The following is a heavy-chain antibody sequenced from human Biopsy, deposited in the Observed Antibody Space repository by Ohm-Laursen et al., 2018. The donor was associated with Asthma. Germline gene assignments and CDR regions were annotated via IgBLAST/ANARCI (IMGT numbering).Heavy chain of an antibody. CDR2: VNGDGRRT. D-gene: IGHD2-2*01. Sequence: SLRLSCSASGLTFSDYCMHWVRQAPGKGLEWVSRVNGDGRRTSYADSVKGRFPISRDNAKNTLYLQMNSLRVEDTAMYYCARDGVVPDAMYYHYYYGLDVWGQGTTVTVSS. V-gene: IGHV3-74*01. CDR1: GLTFSDYC. J-gene: IGHJ6*02. CDR3: ARDGVVPDAMYYHYYYGLDV.